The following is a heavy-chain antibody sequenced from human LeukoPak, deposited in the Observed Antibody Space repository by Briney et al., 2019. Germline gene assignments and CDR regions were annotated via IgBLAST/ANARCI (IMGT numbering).Heavy chain of an antibody. Sequence: SETLSLTCNVSDGSISSSCYYWGWLRQPPGKGLEGIGNLYYSGSTYYNQSLKSRITMSVDTSQTQFSLKRSSVTAADTAVYYCARHDPWSGSSSFWGQGTLVTVSS. CDR3: ARHDPWSGSSSF. J-gene: IGHJ4*02. V-gene: IGHV4-39*01. CDR2: LYYSGST. D-gene: IGHD3-3*01. CDR1: DGSISSSCYY.